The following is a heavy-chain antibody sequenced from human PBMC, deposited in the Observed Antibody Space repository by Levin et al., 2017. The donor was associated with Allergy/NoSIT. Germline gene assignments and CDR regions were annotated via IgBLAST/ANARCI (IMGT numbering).Heavy chain of an antibody. Sequence: SCAASGFTFSSYAMHWVRQAPGKGLEWVAVISYDGSNKYYADSVKGRFTISRDNSKNTLYLQMNSLRAEDTAVYYCARDPGYSYGSTFDYWGQGTLVTVSS. V-gene: IGHV3-30-3*01. CDR1: GFTFSSYA. CDR3: ARDPGYSYGSTFDY. D-gene: IGHD5-18*01. J-gene: IGHJ4*02. CDR2: ISYDGSNK.